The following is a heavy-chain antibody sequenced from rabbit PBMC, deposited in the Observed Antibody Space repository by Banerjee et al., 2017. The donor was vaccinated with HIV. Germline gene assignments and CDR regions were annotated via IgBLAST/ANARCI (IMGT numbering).Heavy chain of an antibody. J-gene: IGHJ4*01. CDR1: GFSFSSSYW. V-gene: IGHV1S45*01. D-gene: IGHD8-1*01. CDR3: ARSMPVSGSSDCYPLNL. Sequence: QEQLVESGGGLVQPEGSLTLTCTASGFSFSSSYWMCWVRQAPGKGLEWIACIVAGSSDTTYYANWAKGRFTISTTSSTTVTLQMTSLTAADTATYFCARSMPVSGSSDCYPLNLWGPGTLVTVS. CDR2: IVAGSSDTT.